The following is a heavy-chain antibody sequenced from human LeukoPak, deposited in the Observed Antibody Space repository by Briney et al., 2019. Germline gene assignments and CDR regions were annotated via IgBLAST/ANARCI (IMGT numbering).Heavy chain of an antibody. J-gene: IGHJ4*02. CDR2: ISGTRAGK. Sequence: GGSLSLSCAASGITFSNYAMSWVRQAPGKGLEWVSSISGTRAGKYFANSVKAHFTIPRNNSKNTLFLQMTTLRAQDTAVYYCATVQYQLPPTRWPSIYSGQGTLVTVSS. CDR1: GITFSNYA. CDR3: ATVQYQLPPTRWPSIY. D-gene: IGHD5-24*01. V-gene: IGHV3-23*01.